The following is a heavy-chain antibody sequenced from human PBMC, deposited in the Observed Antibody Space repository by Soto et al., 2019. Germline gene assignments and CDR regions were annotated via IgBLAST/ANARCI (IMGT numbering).Heavy chain of an antibody. Sequence: QVQLQQWGAGLLKPSETLSLTCAVYGGAFSGYYWSWIRQPPGKGLAWIGEINHSGSTNFNPSLKSRVTMSLDRSKNQFSLKITSVTASDTAVYYCARVRLYHVSGVFSRYYYGMDVWGQGTTVTVSS. V-gene: IGHV4-34*01. D-gene: IGHD3-10*01. J-gene: IGHJ6*02. CDR2: INHSGST. CDR3: ARVRLYHVSGVFSRYYYGMDV. CDR1: GGAFSGYY.